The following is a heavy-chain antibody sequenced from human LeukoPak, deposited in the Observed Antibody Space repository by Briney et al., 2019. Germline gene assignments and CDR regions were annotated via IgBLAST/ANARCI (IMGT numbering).Heavy chain of an antibody. CDR3: AKQMVEGQHYRYMDV. CDR1: GFNFGGCG. D-gene: IGHD2-15*01. V-gene: IGHV3-30*02. Sequence: GGSLRLSCASSGFNFGGCGMHGVRQAPGKGLEWVAFTRFDESQKYYADSVKGRFTISRDNSRNTVSLQMDRLRPDDTAVYYCAKQMVEGQHYRYMDVWGKGTSVTVSS. CDR2: TRFDESQK. J-gene: IGHJ6*03.